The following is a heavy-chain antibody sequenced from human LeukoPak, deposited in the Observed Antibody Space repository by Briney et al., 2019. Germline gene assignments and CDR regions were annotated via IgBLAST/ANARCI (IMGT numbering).Heavy chain of an antibody. D-gene: IGHD3-22*01. CDR1: GDSISSYY. V-gene: IGHV4-59*01. J-gene: IGHJ4*02. CDR3: VRTYHYDTSGFDY. CDR2: IYYSGSI. Sequence: SESLSLTCTVSGDSISSYYWSWIRQPPGKGLEWIGYIYYSGSISYNPSLKSRVTISIDTSKNQFYLNLSSVTAADTAVYYCVRTYHYDTSGFDYCGQGTLVTVSS.